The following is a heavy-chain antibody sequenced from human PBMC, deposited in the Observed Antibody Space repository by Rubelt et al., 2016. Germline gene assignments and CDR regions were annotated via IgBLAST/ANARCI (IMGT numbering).Heavy chain of an antibody. J-gene: IGHJ4*02. Sequence: EVQLVESGGGVVQPGGSLRLSCTASDFTVSNNYMNWVRQAPGKGLEWVSVVYLGGETYYADSVKGRLAISRENSKNTLYLQMDSLATEDTAVYYCAKVSGLVDPVENWGQGTLVTVSS. CDR3: AKVSGLVDPVEN. V-gene: IGHV3-53*01. D-gene: IGHD6-6*01. CDR1: DFTVSNNY. CDR2: VYLGGET.